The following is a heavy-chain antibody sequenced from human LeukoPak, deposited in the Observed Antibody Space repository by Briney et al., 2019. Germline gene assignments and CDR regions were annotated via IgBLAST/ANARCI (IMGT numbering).Heavy chain of an antibody. J-gene: IGHJ4*02. Sequence: SETLSLTCTVSGGSISSYYWSWIRQPPGKGLEWIGYIYYSGSTNYNPSLKSRVTISVDTSKNQFSLKLSSLPAPDTAVSYFSGPDYWGQGTLVTVSS. CDR3: SGPDY. CDR1: GGSISSYY. V-gene: IGHV4-59*01. CDR2: IYYSGST.